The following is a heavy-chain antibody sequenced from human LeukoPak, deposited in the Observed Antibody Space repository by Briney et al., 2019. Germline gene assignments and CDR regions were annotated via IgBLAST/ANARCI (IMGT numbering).Heavy chain of an antibody. CDR3: ARVFVVVPAANYYYGMDV. V-gene: IGHV3-30-3*01. CDR1: GFTFSSYA. D-gene: IGHD2-2*01. CDR2: ISYDGSNK. Sequence: PGGSLRLSCAASGFTFSSYAMHWVRQAPGKGLEWVAVISYDGSNKYYADSVKGRFTISRDNAKNSLYLQMNSLRAEDTAVYYCARVFVVVPAANYYYGMDVWGQGTTVTVSS. J-gene: IGHJ6*02.